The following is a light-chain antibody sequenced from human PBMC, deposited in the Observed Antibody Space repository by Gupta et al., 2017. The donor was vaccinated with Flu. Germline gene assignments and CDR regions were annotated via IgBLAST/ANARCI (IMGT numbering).Light chain of an antibody. CDR2: DVS. J-gene: IGLJ1*01. CDR1: STYIVGYDY. Sequence: IATPFFGTSTYIVGYDYVSWYQQHPGKAPKLLIFDVSRRPSGISDRFSGSKSGNTASLTISGLLAEDEADYYCSAYKNTHTGFVFGGGTKVTVL. CDR3: SAYKNTHTGFV. V-gene: IGLV2-14*04.